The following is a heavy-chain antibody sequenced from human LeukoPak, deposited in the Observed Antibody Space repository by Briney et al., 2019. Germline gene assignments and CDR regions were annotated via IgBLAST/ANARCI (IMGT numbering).Heavy chain of an antibody. D-gene: IGHD1-26*01. CDR3: AKDAYSGSFRWFDP. CDR2: ISYDGSNK. V-gene: IGHV3-30*18. Sequence: QPGGSLRPSCAASGFTFSSYGMHWVRQAPGKGLEWVAVISYDGSNKYYADSVKGRFTISRDNSKNTLYLQMNSLRAEDTAVYYCAKDAYSGSFRWFDPWGQGTLVTVSS. CDR1: GFTFSSYG. J-gene: IGHJ5*02.